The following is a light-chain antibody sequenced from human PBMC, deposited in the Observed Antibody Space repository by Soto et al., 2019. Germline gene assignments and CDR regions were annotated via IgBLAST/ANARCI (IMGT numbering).Light chain of an antibody. CDR2: DAS. CDR1: QDISNY. J-gene: IGKJ3*01. Sequence: DIQMTQSPSSLSASVRDRVAITCRASQDISNYLNWYQQKPGKAPKLLIYDASNLLTGVPSRISGSVSGTDFTFTISSLQAEDIATYYCQQYDNLPLTFGPGTKVDIK. V-gene: IGKV1-33*01. CDR3: QQYDNLPLT.